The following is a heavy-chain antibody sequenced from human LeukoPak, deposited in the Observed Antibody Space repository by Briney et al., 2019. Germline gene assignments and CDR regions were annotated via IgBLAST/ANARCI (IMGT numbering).Heavy chain of an antibody. CDR1: GFTFSSYA. D-gene: IGHD3-10*01. CDR3: AKGRIYGSGSSAFDY. V-gene: IGHV3-23*01. CDR2: ISGSGGST. J-gene: IGHJ4*02. Sequence: GGSLRLSCAASGFTFSSYAMSWVRQAPGKGLEWVSAISGSGGSTYYADSVKGRFTISRDNSKNTLYLQMNSLRAEDTAVYYCAKGRIYGSGSSAFDYWGQGTLVTVSS.